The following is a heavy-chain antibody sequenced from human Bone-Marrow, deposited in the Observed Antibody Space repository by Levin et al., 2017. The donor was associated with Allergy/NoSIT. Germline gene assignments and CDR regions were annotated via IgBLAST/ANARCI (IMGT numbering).Heavy chain of an antibody. CDR1: GFTFSSYD. Sequence: GESLKISCAASGFTFSSYDMHWVRQATGKGLEWVSAIGTAGDTYYPGSVKGRFTISRENAKNSLYLQMNSLRAGDTAVYYCARDTGGEFDPWGQGTLVTVSS. CDR3: ARDTGGEFDP. V-gene: IGHV3-13*01. CDR2: IGTAGDT. J-gene: IGHJ5*02. D-gene: IGHD3-16*01.